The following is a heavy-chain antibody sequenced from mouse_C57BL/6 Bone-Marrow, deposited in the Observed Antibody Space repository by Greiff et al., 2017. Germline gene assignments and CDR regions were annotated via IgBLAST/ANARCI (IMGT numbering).Heavy chain of an antibody. J-gene: IGHJ1*03. CDR1: GYTFTTYP. Sequence: VQLQQSGAELVKPGASVKMSCKASGYTFTTYPIEWMKQNHGKSLEWIGNFHPYNDDTKYNEKFKGKATLTVEKSSSTVYLELSRLTSDDSAVYSGAMSGYYTNWYFDVWGTGPTVTVSS. CDR2: FHPYNDDT. D-gene: IGHD2-12*01. CDR3: AMSGYYTNWYFDV. V-gene: IGHV1-47*01.